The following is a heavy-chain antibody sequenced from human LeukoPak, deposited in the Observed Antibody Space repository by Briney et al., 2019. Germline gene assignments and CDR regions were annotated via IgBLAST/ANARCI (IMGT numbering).Heavy chain of an antibody. D-gene: IGHD6-19*01. J-gene: IGHJ6*03. V-gene: IGHV3-21*01. CDR1: GFTFSSYS. CDR2: ISSSSSYI. CDR3: ARGPLYSSGWYGYYYYYYMDV. Sequence: TGGSLRLSCAASGFTFSSYSMNWVRQAPGKGLEWVSSISSSSSYIYYADSVKGRFTISRDNAKNSPYLQMNSLRAEDTAVYYCARGPLYSSGWYGYYYYYYMDVWGKGTTVTVSS.